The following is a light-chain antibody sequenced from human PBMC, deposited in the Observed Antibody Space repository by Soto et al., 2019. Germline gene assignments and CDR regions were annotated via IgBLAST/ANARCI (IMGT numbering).Light chain of an antibody. CDR3: QVWIFSSDRYV. Sequence: SYELTQPPSVSVAPGQTASITCGGNNIGGKSVHWYQQMPGQAPVLVVYDDSDRPSGIPERFSGSKSGNTATLTISRVEAGDEADYYCQVWIFSSDRYVFGTGTKVTVL. V-gene: IGLV3-21*02. CDR2: DDS. J-gene: IGLJ1*01. CDR1: NIGGKS.